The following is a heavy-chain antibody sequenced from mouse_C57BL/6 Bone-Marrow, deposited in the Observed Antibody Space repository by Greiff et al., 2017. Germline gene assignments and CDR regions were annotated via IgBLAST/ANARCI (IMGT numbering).Heavy chain of an antibody. CDR3: ARGDGYYLYYAMDY. CDR2: INPSNGGT. Sequence: QVQLQQPGTEPVKPGASVKLSCKASGYTFTSYWMHWVKQRPGQGLEWIGNINPSNGGTNYNEKFKSKATLTVDKSASTAYMQLSSLTSEDSAVYYCARGDGYYLYYAMDYWGQGTSVTVSS. V-gene: IGHV1-53*01. J-gene: IGHJ4*01. D-gene: IGHD2-3*01. CDR1: GYTFTSYW.